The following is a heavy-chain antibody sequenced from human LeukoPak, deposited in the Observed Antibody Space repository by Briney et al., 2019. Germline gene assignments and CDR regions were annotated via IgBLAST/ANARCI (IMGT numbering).Heavy chain of an antibody. Sequence: GGSLRLSCAASGFTFDDYAMHWVRQAPGKGLEWVSGISWNSGSIGYADSVKGRFTISRDNAKNSLYLQMNSLRAEDTALYYCAKSSHREATTLIDYWGQGTLVTVSS. V-gene: IGHV3-9*01. CDR3: AKSSHREATTLIDY. J-gene: IGHJ4*02. CDR1: GFTFDDYA. CDR2: ISWNSGSI. D-gene: IGHD5-12*01.